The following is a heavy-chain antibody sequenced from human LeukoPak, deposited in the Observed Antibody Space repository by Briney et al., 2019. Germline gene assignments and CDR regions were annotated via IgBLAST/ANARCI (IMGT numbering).Heavy chain of an antibody. V-gene: IGHV3-7*03. CDR1: GFTFSSYG. CDR2: IKLDGSEK. D-gene: IGHD3-3*01. CDR3: ARDQYDTWSRRGNFDS. Sequence: GGSLRLSCEASGFTFSSYGMHWVRQAPGKGLEWVANIKLDGSEKNYVDSVKGRFTISRDNTKNSLYLQMNSLRAEDTAVFYCARDQYDTWSRRGNFDSWGQGTLVIVSS. J-gene: IGHJ4*02.